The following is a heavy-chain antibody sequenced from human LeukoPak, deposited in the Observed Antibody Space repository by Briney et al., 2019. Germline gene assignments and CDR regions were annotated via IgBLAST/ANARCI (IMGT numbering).Heavy chain of an antibody. CDR1: GYTFTSYY. J-gene: IGHJ6*03. CDR2: IIPIFGTA. CDR3: ARGHTIFGVVGPYYYYYMDV. D-gene: IGHD3-3*01. Sequence: GASVKVSCKASGYTFTSYYMHWVRQAPGQGLEWMGGIIPIFGTANYAQKFQGRVTITADESTSTAYMELSSLRSEDTAVYYCARGHTIFGVVGPYYYYYMDVWGKGTTVTVSS. V-gene: IGHV1-69*13.